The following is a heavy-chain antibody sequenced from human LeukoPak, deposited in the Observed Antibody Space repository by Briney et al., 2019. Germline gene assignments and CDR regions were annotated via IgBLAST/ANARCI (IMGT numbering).Heavy chain of an antibody. D-gene: IGHD5-12*01. CDR1: GGSISSGGYS. Sequence: SETLSLTCAVSGGSISSGGYSWSWIRQPPGKGLERIGYIYYSGSTYYNPSLKSRVTISVDTSKNQFSLKLSSVTAADTAVYYCARGASISSSWWFDPWGQGTLVTVSS. CDR3: ARGASISSSWWFDP. V-gene: IGHV4-30-4*07. J-gene: IGHJ5*02. CDR2: IYYSGST.